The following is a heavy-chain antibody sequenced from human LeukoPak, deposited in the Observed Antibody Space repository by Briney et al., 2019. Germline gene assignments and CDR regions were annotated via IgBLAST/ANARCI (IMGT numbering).Heavy chain of an antibody. Sequence: GASVNDSCKASGYTFTGYYMHWVRQAPGQGLEWMGWINPNSGGTNYAQKFQGWVTMTRDTSISTAYMELSRLRSDDTAVYYCARESFYSTCLDYWGQGTLVTVSS. CDR1: GYTFTGYY. CDR3: ARESFYSTCLDY. CDR2: INPNSGGT. V-gene: IGHV1-2*04. J-gene: IGHJ4*02. D-gene: IGHD6-13*01.